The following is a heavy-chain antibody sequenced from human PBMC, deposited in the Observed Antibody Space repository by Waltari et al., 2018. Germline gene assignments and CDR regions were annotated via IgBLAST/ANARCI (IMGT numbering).Heavy chain of an antibody. CDR3: ARFYYGDHDY. V-gene: IGHV1-2*02. CDR1: GYTITGYN. D-gene: IGHD4-17*01. Sequence: QVQLVQSGAEVKKPGASVKVSCKDSGYTITGYNMHWVRQDPGQGLEWMGCIDPNSAGTNYAQKFQCRVTMTRDTSISTAYMELSRLRSDDTSVYYCARFYYGDHDYWGQGTLVTVSS. CDR2: IDPNSAGT. J-gene: IGHJ4*02.